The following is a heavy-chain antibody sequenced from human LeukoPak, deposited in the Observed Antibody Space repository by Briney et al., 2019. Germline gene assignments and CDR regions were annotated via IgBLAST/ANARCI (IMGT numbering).Heavy chain of an antibody. CDR1: GFTFSSYA. Sequence: GGSLRLSCAASGFTFSSYAMHWVRQAPGKGLEWVAVISYDGSNKYYADSVKGRFTISRDNSKNTLYLQMNSLRAEDTAVYYCATLSGYCSSTSCYTVDYWGQGTLVTASS. J-gene: IGHJ4*02. D-gene: IGHD2-2*02. V-gene: IGHV3-30-3*01. CDR2: ISYDGSNK. CDR3: ATLSGYCSSTSCYTVDY.